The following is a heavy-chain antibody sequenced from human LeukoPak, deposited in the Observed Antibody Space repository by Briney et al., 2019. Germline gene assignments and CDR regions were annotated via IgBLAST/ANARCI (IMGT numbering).Heavy chain of an antibody. CDR3: ADEVRGGQTHLPFDY. J-gene: IGHJ4*02. Sequence: GASVKVSCKASGHTFTGFYMLWVQQAHGQGIEWMGRINPNSGGTNYAQKLQGRVTMTRDTSISTAYTELSRLRSDDTAVYYCADEVRGGQTHLPFDYWGQGTLVTVSS. V-gene: IGHV1-2*02. D-gene: IGHD3-10*01. CDR2: INPNSGGT. CDR1: GHTFTGFY.